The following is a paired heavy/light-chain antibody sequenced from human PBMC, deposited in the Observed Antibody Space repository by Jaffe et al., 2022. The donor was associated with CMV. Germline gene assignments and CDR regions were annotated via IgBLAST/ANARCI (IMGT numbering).Heavy chain of an antibody. D-gene: IGHD3-16*01. CDR1: GYTFTSYA. V-gene: IGHV1-3*01. J-gene: IGHJ3*02. CDR2: INAGNGNT. Sequence: QVQLVQSGAEVKKPGASVKVSCKASGYTFTSYAMHWVRQAPGQRLEWMGWINAGNGNTKYSQKFQGRVTITRDTSASTAYMELSSLRSEDTAVYYCARYYDYLDAFDIWGQGTMVTVSS. CDR3: ARYYDYLDAFDI.
Light chain of an antibody. J-gene: IGLJ1*01. CDR2: EVS. CDR1: SSDVGSYNL. Sequence: QSALTQPASVSGSPGQSITISCTGTSSDVGSYNLVSWYQQHPGKAPKLMIYEVSKRPSGVSNRFSGSKSGNTASLTISGLQAEDEADYYCCSYAGSSIFGDVFGTGTKVTVL. CDR3: CSYAGSSIFGDV. V-gene: IGLV2-23*02.